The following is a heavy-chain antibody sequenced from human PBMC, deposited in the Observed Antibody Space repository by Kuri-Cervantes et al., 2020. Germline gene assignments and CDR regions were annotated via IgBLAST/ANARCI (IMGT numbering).Heavy chain of an antibody. Sequence: SETLSFTCTVSGGSVSSGSYYWSWIRQPPGKGLEWIGYIYYSGSTNYNPSLKSRVTISVDTSKNQFSLKLSSVTAADTAVYYCARGAYGDYWGQGTLVTVSS. CDR3: ARGAYGDY. V-gene: IGHV4-61*01. CDR1: GGSVSSGSYY. D-gene: IGHD5-12*01. CDR2: IYYSGST. J-gene: IGHJ4*02.